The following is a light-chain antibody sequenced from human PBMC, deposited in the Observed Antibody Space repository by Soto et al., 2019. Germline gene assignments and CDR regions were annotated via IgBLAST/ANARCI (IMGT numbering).Light chain of an antibody. J-gene: IGKJ1*01. V-gene: IGKV3D-15*01. CDR2: DAS. CDR1: QSLSNN. CDR3: QQYNNWPPWT. Sequence: EIVLTQSPDTLSLSPGERATLSCRASQSLSNNYLAWYQQKPGQAPRLLIYDASNRATGIPARFSGSGSGTDFTLTISSLQSEDFAVYYCQQYNNWPPWTFGQGTKVDIK.